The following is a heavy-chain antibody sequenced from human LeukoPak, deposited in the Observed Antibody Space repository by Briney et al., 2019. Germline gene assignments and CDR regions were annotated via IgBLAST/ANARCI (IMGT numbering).Heavy chain of an antibody. D-gene: IGHD2-8*01. Sequence: GGSLRLSCAASGFTFSSYSMNWVRQAPGKGLEWVSYISSSSSTIYYVDSVKGRFTISRDNAKNSLYLQMNSLRDEDTAVYYCARVPRGCRWFDPWGQGILVTVSS. CDR2: ISSSSSTI. V-gene: IGHV3-48*02. CDR3: ARVPRGCRWFDP. CDR1: GFTFSSYS. J-gene: IGHJ5*02.